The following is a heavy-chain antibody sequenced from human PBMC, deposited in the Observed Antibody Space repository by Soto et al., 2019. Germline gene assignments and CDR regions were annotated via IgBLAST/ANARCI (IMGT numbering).Heavy chain of an antibody. CDR3: PISVGNSVYFDS. CDR1: GGSISSGDYY. Sequence: QVQLQESGPGLVKPSQTLSLTCTVSGGSISSGDYYWSWIRQPPGKGLEWIGYIYYSGSTYYNPSLKGRFTIPVDTSKNQFPLKLSSVIAADTAVYYCPISVGNSVYFDSGGQGTLVTVSS. J-gene: IGHJ4*02. CDR2: IYYSGST. V-gene: IGHV4-30-4*01. D-gene: IGHD4-4*01.